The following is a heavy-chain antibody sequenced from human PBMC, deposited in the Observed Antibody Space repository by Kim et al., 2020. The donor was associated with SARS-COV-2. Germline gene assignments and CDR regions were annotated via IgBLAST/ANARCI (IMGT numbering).Heavy chain of an antibody. CDR1: GYSFTSYW. V-gene: IGHV5-51*01. J-gene: IGHJ4*02. D-gene: IGHD5-12*01. Sequence: GESLKISCKGSGYSFTSYWIGWVRQMPGKGLEWMGIIYPGDSDTRYSPSFQGQVTISADKSISTAYLQWSSLKASDTAMYYCARLREDGYNQGGFDYWGQGTLVTVSS. CDR3: ARLREDGYNQGGFDY. CDR2: IYPGDSDT.